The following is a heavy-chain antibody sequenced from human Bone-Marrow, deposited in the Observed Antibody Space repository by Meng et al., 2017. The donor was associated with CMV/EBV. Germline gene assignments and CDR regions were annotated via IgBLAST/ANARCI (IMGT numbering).Heavy chain of an antibody. CDR3: AREGFGSSSWRTGFDY. CDR1: GIIVSDNH. D-gene: IGHD6-13*01. Sequence: GESLKISCAASGIIVSDNHMHWVRQAPGKGLEWVSILYSGGKTYYAESVRGRFTISRDSSKNTLYLQMNSLRPEDTAVYYCAREGFGSSSWRTGFDYWGQGTRVTVSS. V-gene: IGHV3-66*02. J-gene: IGHJ4*02. CDR2: LYSGGKT.